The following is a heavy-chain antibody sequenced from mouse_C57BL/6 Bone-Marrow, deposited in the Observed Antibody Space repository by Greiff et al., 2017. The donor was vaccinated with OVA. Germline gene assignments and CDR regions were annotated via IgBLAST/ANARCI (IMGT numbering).Heavy chain of an antibody. CDR1: GYTFTSYW. CDR3: ARSSTPVVATYWYFDV. Sequence: QVQLQQSGAELVKPGASVKLSCKASGYTFTSYWMHWVKQRPGQGLEWIGMIHPNSGSTNYNEKFKSKATLTVDKSSSTAYMQLSSLTSEDSAVYYCARSSTPVVATYWYFDVWGTGTTVTVSS. V-gene: IGHV1-64*01. CDR2: IHPNSGST. D-gene: IGHD1-1*01. J-gene: IGHJ1*03.